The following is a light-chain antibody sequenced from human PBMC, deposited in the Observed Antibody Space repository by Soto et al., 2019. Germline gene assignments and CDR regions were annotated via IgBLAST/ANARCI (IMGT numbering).Light chain of an antibody. V-gene: IGKV3-15*01. CDR2: DAS. CDR1: RNVYNN. CDR3: QQCRNWPLT. Sequence: ESVMTHSPATLTVSPGEGATLSCKASRNVYNNLAWYQQRPGQPPRLLIYDASTRATGISARFSGSGYGTEFTLTISSLQSEDFAVYFCQQCRNWPLTFGGGTKVDIK. J-gene: IGKJ4*01.